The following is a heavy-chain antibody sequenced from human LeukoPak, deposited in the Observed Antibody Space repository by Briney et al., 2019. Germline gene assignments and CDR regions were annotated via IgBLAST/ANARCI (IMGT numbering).Heavy chain of an antibody. Sequence: SVKLSCKASGATFSSYAISWVRQAPGHRLKWMGGIIPIFGTANYAQKFQRRVTITADKSTSTAYMELSSLRSEDTAVYYCASILHNYWGQGTLVTVSS. V-gene: IGHV1-69*06. CDR3: ASILHNY. CDR2: IIPIFGTA. CDR1: GATFSSYA. J-gene: IGHJ4*02.